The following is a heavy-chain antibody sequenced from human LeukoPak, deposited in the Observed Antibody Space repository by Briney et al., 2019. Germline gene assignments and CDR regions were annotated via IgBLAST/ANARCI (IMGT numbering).Heavy chain of an antibody. V-gene: IGHV3-73*01. J-gene: IGHJ5*02. CDR3: TKRATDDSSGHYST. D-gene: IGHD3-22*01. CDR2: IRSKANNYAT. Sequence: GGSLKLSCAASGFTFSGSAMHWVRQASGKGLEWVGRIRSKANNYATAYAASVKGRFTISRDDSKNTAYLQMNSLKTEDTAVYYCTKRATDDSSGHYSTWGQGTLVTVSS. CDR1: GFTFSGSA.